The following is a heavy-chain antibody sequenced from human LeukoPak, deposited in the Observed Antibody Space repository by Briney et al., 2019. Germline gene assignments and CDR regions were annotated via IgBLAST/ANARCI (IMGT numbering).Heavy chain of an antibody. CDR3: ARGAEFYYFMNV. Sequence: ASVKVSCKASGYTFTSYGISWVRQAPGQGLEWMGWINPKSGGANYAQKFQGRVTMTRDTSISTAYMELSRLRSYDTAVFYCARGAEFYYFMNVWGKGTTVTISS. D-gene: IGHD2/OR15-2a*01. V-gene: IGHV1-2*02. CDR1: GYTFTSYG. CDR2: INPKSGGA. J-gene: IGHJ6*03.